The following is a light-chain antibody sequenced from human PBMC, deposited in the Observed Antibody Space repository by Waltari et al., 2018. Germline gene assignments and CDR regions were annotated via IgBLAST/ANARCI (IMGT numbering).Light chain of an antibody. J-gene: IGLJ2*01. Sequence: QAVLTQPASLSASPGASVSLTCTLRSDIDVAPYKIYWYQQRPGSPPQVLLKYSSESSNQPGAGVPSRFSGANDTAANAGILLISGLQSEDEADYYCMILHNNAVVFGGGTKLSVL. CDR3: MILHNNAVV. V-gene: IGLV5-45*01. CDR1: SDIDVAPYK. CDR2: YSSESSN.